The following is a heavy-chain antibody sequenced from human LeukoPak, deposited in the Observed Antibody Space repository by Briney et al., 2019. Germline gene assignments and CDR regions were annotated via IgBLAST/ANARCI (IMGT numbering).Heavy chain of an antibody. D-gene: IGHD3-22*01. CDR1: SASISSSSYY. V-gene: IGHV4-39*01. CDR3: ARQSQTHYDSSGYHDAFDI. CDR2: TYTSGST. J-gene: IGHJ3*02. Sequence: SETLSLTCTVSSASISSSSYYWGWILHPPGKGLEWIGRTYTSGSTNYNPSLKSRVTISVDTSKNQFSLKLSSVTAADTAVYYCARQSQTHYDSSGYHDAFDIWGQGTMVTVSS.